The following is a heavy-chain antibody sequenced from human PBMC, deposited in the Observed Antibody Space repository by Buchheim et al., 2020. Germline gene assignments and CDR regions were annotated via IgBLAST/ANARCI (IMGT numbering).Heavy chain of an antibody. D-gene: IGHD6-13*01. CDR1: GGSISSGGDY. CDR3: ARDLRIAAAGTSRVRYYGMDV. V-gene: IGHV4-31*03. J-gene: IGHJ6*02. CDR2: IYYSGST. Sequence: QVQLQESGPGLVKPSQTLSLTCTVSGGSISSGGDYWSWIRQHPGKGLEWIGYIYYSGSTYYNPSLKSRVTISVDTSKNQFSLKLSSVTAADTAVYYCARDLRIAAAGTSRVRYYGMDVWGQGTT.